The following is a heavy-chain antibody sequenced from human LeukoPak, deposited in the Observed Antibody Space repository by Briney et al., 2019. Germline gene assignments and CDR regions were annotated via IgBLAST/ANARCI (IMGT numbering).Heavy chain of an antibody. J-gene: IGHJ4*02. V-gene: IGHV3-30*02. CDR2: IRYDGSNK. Sequence: PGGSLRLSCAASGFTFSSYGMHWVRQAPGKGLEWVAFIRYDGSNKYYADSVKGRFTISRDNSKNTLYLQMNSLRAEDTAVYYCARDRGIVATIITNYFDYWGQGTLVTVSS. CDR1: GFTFSSYG. CDR3: ARDRGIVATIITNYFDY. D-gene: IGHD5-12*01.